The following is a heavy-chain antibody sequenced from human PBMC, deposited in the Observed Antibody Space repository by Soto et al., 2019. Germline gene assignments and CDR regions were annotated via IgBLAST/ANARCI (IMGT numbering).Heavy chain of an antibody. CDR2: ITDSGDDT. J-gene: IGHJ4*02. D-gene: IGHD2-2*01. Sequence: EVQRLESGGGLVQPGGSLRLSCAASGFTFNNYAMGWVRQAPGKGLEWVSAITDSGDDTYYIDSVKGRFTISRDNSKSTLYLQMNSLRAEDTAIYYCAKLGSSSWSPHYYFDYWGQGTLVTVSS. CDR3: AKLGSSSWSPHYYFDY. CDR1: GFTFNNYA. V-gene: IGHV3-23*01.